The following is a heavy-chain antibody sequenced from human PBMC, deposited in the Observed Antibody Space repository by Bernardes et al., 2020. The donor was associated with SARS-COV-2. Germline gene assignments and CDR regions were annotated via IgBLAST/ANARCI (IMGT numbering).Heavy chain of an antibody. V-gene: IGHV4-61*01. Sequence: SETLSLTCSLSRGSVSFGIHYWTWIRQPPGKGLEWIGYIYYPGSINYNPSLKSRVTITVDTSKNQLSLKLTSVTAARTAVCYSVRGTGCCSGGSCGWIDPWGQGTLVSVSS. J-gene: IGHJ5*02. CDR3: VRGTGCCSGGSCGWIDP. D-gene: IGHD2-15*01. CDR1: RGSVSFGIHY. CDR2: IYYPGSI.